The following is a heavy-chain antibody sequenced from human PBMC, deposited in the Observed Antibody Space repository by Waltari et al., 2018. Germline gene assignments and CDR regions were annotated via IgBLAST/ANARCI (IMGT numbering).Heavy chain of an antibody. Sequence: QVQLQESDPSLLKHSETLSLICTVSGGSISGFYWSWVRQPPGKGLDWIGYIYYTGSTNFNPSLKSRVTMSVDTSKNQSSLKLSSVTAADTAFYYCARGGGGDWEWFDPWGQGTLVTVSS. D-gene: IGHD2-21*02. V-gene: IGHV4-59*01. CDR1: GGSISGFY. J-gene: IGHJ5*02. CDR3: ARGGGGDWEWFDP. CDR2: IYYTGST.